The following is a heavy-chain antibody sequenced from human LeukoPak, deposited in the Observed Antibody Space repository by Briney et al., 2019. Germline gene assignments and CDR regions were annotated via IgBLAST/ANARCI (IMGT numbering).Heavy chain of an antibody. CDR3: TTDLGDYDFWSGYYF. CDR1: GFTFSNAW. Sequence: GGSLRLSCAASGFTFSNAWMSWVRQAPGKGLEWVGRIKSKTDGGTTDYAAPVKGRFTISRDDSKNTLYLQMNSLKTEDTAVYYCTTDLGDYDFWSGYYFWGQGTPVTVSS. J-gene: IGHJ4*02. CDR2: IKSKTDGGTT. V-gene: IGHV3-15*01. D-gene: IGHD3-3*01.